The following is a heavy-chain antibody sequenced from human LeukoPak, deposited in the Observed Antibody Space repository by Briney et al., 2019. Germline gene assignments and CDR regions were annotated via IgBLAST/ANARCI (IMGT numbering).Heavy chain of an antibody. CDR2: ISSSSSYI. CDR1: GFTFSSYS. D-gene: IGHD4-17*01. V-gene: IGHV3-21*01. CDR3: ARERTYGDYTAAFDY. J-gene: IGHJ4*02. Sequence: GGSLRLSCAASGFTFSSYSMNWVRQAPGKGLEWVSSISSSSSYIYYADSVKGRFTISRDNAKNSLYLQMNSLRAEDTAVYYCARERTYGDYTAAFDYWGQGTLVTVSS.